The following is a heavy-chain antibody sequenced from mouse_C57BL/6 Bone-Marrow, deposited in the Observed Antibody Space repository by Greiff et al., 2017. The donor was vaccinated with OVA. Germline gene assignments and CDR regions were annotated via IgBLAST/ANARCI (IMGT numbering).Heavy chain of an antibody. V-gene: IGHV5-6*01. D-gene: IGHD2-1*01. Sequence: EVHLVESGGDLVKPGGSLKLSCAASGFTFSSYGMSWVRQTPDKRLEWVATISSGGSYTYYPDSVQGRFTISRDNAKNTLYLQMSSLKSEDTAMYYCARHLLGYFDVWGTGTTVTVSS. J-gene: IGHJ1*03. CDR1: GFTFSSYG. CDR2: ISSGGSYT. CDR3: ARHLLGYFDV.